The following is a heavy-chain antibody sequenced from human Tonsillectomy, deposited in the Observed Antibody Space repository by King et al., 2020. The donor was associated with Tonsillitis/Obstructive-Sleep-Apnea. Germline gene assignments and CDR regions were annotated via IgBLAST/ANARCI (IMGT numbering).Heavy chain of an antibody. J-gene: IGHJ6*03. CDR1: GFTFSDYY. D-gene: IGHD3-16*01. CDR3: ARSLYTNYYMDV. Sequence: VQLVESGGGLVKPGGSLRLSCAASGFTFSDYYMSWIRQAPGKGLEWVSYINNSSSYTNYADSLKGRFTISRDNAKNSLYLQMNSLRAEDTAVYYCARSLYTNYYMDVWGKGTTVTVSS. CDR2: INNSSSYT. V-gene: IGHV3-11*05.